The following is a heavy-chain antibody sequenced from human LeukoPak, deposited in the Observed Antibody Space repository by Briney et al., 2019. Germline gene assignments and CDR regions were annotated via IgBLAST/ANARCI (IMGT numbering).Heavy chain of an antibody. J-gene: IGHJ4*02. CDR1: GFTFSSYS. CDR3: ARVRAYDSSGYVLAY. D-gene: IGHD3-22*01. V-gene: IGHV3-21*01. CDR2: ISSSSSYI. Sequence: PGGSLRLSCAASGFTFSSYSMNWVRQAPGKGLEWVSSISSSSSYIYYADPVKGRFTISRDNAKNSLYLQMNSLRAEDTAVYYCARVRAYDSSGYVLAYWGQGTLVTVSS.